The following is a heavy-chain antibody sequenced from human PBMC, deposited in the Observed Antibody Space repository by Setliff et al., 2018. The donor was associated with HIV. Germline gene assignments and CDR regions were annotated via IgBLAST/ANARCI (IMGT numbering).Heavy chain of an antibody. Sequence: SVKVSCKASGVTFSRYTITWVRQAPGQGLEWVGGLIPFFGTANYAQKFQGRVTITTDESTNTAYMELISLTSEDTAVYYCASGSGYCTKGDCYIGVHRTPDKYYFDSWGQGTLVTISS. CDR3: ASGSGYCTKGDCYIGVHRTPDKYYFDS. J-gene: IGHJ4*02. D-gene: IGHD2-8*01. CDR2: LIPFFGTA. CDR1: GVTFSRYT. V-gene: IGHV1-69*05.